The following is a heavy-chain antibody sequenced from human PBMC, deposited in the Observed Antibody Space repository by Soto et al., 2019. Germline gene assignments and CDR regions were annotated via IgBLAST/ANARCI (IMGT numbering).Heavy chain of an antibody. CDR2: IYGGGST. V-gene: IGHV3-53*01. Sequence: GGSLRLSCAASGFTVSSNYMSWVRQAPGKGLEWVSVIYGGGSTHYADSVKGRFTISRDNSKNTVHLQMNSLRAEDTAVYYCARGAGSSGSAFDYWGQGTLVTVSS. J-gene: IGHJ4*02. D-gene: IGHD3-22*01. CDR3: ARGAGSSGSAFDY. CDR1: GFTVSSNY.